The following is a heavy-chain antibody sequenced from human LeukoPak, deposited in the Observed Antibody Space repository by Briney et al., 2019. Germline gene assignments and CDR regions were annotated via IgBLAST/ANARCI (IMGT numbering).Heavy chain of an antibody. CDR1: GFSFNSYT. D-gene: IGHD2/OR15-2a*01. CDR3: VRDVSRRIGMDV. CDR2: ISPVSSCT. Sequence: GGSLRLSCLASGFSFNSYTMNWVREAPGKGLEWVSTISPVSSCTWYAESVKGRFTISRDNPKNSLYLQMDSLRAEDTAVYYCVRDVSRRIGMDVWGQGTTVTVSS. V-gene: IGHV3-21*01. J-gene: IGHJ6*02.